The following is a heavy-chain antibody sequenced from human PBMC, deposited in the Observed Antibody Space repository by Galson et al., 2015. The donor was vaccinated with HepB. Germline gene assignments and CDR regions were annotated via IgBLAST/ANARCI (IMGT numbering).Heavy chain of an antibody. D-gene: IGHD1-26*01. J-gene: IGHJ6*02. CDR2: IWYDGSNK. CDR3: ARERTRELQEGVYYYYYGMDV. CDR1: GFTFSSYG. V-gene: IGHV3-33*01. Sequence: SLRLSCAASGFTFSSYGMHWVRQAPGKGLEWVAVIWYDGSNKYYADSVKGRFTISRDNSKNTLYLQMNSLRAEDTAVYYCARERTRELQEGVYYYYYGMDVWGQGTTVTVSS.